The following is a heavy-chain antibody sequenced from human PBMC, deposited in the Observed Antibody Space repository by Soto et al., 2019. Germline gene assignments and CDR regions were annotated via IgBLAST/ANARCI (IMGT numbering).Heavy chain of an antibody. Sequence: EVQLVESGGDLVQPGGSLRLSCAASGFTFSTYWMHWVRQAPGKGLVWVSRLFGDGSNPAYADSVKGRFTISRDNAKNMLYIQMNSLTPEDTAVYYCVRGDNGNFRMIYWGQRTLVTVSS. V-gene: IGHV3-74*01. CDR2: LFGDGSNP. D-gene: IGHD3-10*01. CDR1: GFTFSTYW. CDR3: VRGDNGNFRMIY. J-gene: IGHJ4*02.